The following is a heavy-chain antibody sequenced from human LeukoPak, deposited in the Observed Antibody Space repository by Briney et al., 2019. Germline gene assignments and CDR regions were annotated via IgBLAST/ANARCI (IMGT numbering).Heavy chain of an antibody. D-gene: IGHD2-15*01. CDR1: GGTFSNYA. V-gene: IGHV1-69*05. Sequence: SVKVSCKASGGTFSNYAITWVRQAPGQGLDWMAGIIPLFGTANYAQKFQGRVTITTTASTSTAYLELSTLRPEDTPVYYCARGILYYYYMDVWGKGTTVTVSS. CDR3: ARGILYYYYMDV. J-gene: IGHJ6*03. CDR2: IIPLFGTA.